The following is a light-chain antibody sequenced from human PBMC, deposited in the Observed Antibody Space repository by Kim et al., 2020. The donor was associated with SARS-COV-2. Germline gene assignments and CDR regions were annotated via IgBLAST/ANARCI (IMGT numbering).Light chain of an antibody. CDR3: QQYNNLIT. J-gene: IGKJ5*01. CDR1: QSVSSN. V-gene: IGKV3-15*01. CDR2: DAS. Sequence: VMTQSPATLSVSPGERATLSCRASQSVSSNLAWYQQKPGQAPRLLIFDASTRASGIPATFSGSGSGTEFTLTISSLQSEDFAVYYCQQYNNLITFGQGTRLEIK.